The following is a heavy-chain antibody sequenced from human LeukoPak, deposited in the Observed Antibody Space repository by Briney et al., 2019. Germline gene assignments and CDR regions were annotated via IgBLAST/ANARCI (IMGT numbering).Heavy chain of an antibody. J-gene: IGHJ4*02. CDR1: GFTFSSYW. CDR2: ISGSGGST. CDR3: AKQGSNSGSYFFDY. D-gene: IGHD1-26*01. V-gene: IGHV3-23*01. Sequence: GGSLRLSCAASGFTFSSYWMSWVRQAPGKGLEWVSAISGSGGSTYYADSVKGRFTISRDNSKNTLYLQMNSLRAEDTAVYYCAKQGSNSGSYFFDYWGQGTLVTVSS.